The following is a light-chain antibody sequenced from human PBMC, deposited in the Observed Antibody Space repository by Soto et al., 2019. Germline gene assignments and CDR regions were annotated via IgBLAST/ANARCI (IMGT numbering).Light chain of an antibody. J-gene: IGKJ5*01. CDR2: TAS. CDR3: QQAASFPIT. CDR1: QGISTW. V-gene: IGKV1-12*01. Sequence: DVKMTQSPSSVSASVGDRVTMACRSSQGISTWLAWYQQKPGKAPNLLIYTASSLQSGVPSRFSGSGSGTDFTLTINGLQPEDFATYYCQQAASFPITFGQGTLLEVK.